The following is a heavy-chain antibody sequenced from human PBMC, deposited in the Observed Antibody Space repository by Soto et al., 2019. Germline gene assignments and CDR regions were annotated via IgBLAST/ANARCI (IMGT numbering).Heavy chain of an antibody. J-gene: IGHJ4*02. V-gene: IGHV3-73*01. CDR3: TSGVTDFWSGFLHY. Sequence: GGSLRLSCAASGFTFSGSAMHWVRQASGKGLEWVGRIRSKANSYATAYAASVKGRFTISRDDSKNTAYLQMNSLKTEDTAVYYCTSGVTDFWSGFLHYWGQGTLVTVSS. CDR2: IRSKANSYAT. CDR1: GFTFSGSA. D-gene: IGHD3-3*01.